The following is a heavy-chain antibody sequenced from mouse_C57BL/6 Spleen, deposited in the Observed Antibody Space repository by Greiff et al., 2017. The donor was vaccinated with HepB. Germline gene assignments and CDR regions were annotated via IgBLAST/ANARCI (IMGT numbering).Heavy chain of an antibody. V-gene: IGHV1-4*01. D-gene: IGHD1-1*01. CDR2: INPSSGYT. J-gene: IGHJ2*01. CDR1: GYTFTSYT. CDR3: AKWVVAYFDY. Sequence: QVQLKESGAELARPGASVKMSCKASGYTFTSYTMHWVKQRPGQGLEWIGYINPSSGYTKYNQKFKDKATLTADKSSSTAYMQLSSLTSDDSAVYYCAKWVVAYFDYWGQGTTLTVSS.